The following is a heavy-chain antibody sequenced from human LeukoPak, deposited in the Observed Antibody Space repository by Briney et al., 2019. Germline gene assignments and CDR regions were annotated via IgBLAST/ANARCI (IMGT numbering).Heavy chain of an antibody. V-gene: IGHV4-34*01. CDR2: INHSGST. CDR3: ARARSHYVWGSYRSYFDY. J-gene: IGHJ4*02. Sequence: SETLSLTCAVYGGSFSGYYWSWIRQPPGKGLEWIGDINHSGSTNYNPSLKIRVTISVDASKHQFSLKLSSVTAADTAVYYCARARSHYVWGSYRSYFDYWGQVTLVTVSS. CDR1: GGSFSGYY. D-gene: IGHD3-16*02.